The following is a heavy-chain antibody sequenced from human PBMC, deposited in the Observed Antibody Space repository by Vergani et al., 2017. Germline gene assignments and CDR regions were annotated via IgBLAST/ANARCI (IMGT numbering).Heavy chain of an antibody. CDR1: GFTFSSYA. V-gene: IGHV3-23*01. Sequence: EVQLLESGGGLVQPGGSLRLSCAASGFTFSSYAMSWVRQAPGEGLEWVSAISGSGGSTYYADSVKGRFTISSDNSKNMLYLQMNSLRAEDTAVYYCAKTGLVVVTAEPYLFDYWGQGSLVTVSS. J-gene: IGHJ4*02. D-gene: IGHD2-21*02. CDR3: AKTGLVVVTAEPYLFDY. CDR2: ISGSGGST.